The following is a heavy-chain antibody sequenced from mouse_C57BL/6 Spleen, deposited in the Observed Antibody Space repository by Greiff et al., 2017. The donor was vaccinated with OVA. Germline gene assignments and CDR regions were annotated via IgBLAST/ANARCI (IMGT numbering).Heavy chain of an antibody. CDR2: VYPRSGNT. Sequence: QVQLQQSGAELARPGASVKLSCKASGYTFTSYGISWVKQRTGQGLEWIGEVYPRSGNTYYNEKFKGKATLTADKSSSTAYMELRSLTSEDSAVYFCARGGTVQAYFDDWGQGTTLTVSS. CDR1: GYTFTSYG. J-gene: IGHJ2*01. D-gene: IGHD3-2*02. V-gene: IGHV1-81*01. CDR3: ARGGTVQAYFDD.